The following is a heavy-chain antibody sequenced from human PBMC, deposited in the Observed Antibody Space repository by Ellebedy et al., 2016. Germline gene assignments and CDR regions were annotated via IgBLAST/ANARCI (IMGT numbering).Heavy chain of an antibody. CDR1: GFTFSSYD. Sequence: GGSLRLSXAASGFTFSSYDMHWVRQATGKGLEWVSAIGTAGDTYYPGSVKGRFTISRENAKNSLYLQMNSLRAGDTAVYYCARGRYGDYYDYWGQGTLVTVSS. CDR3: ARGRYGDYYDY. D-gene: IGHD4-17*01. J-gene: IGHJ4*02. CDR2: IGTAGDT. V-gene: IGHV3-13*01.